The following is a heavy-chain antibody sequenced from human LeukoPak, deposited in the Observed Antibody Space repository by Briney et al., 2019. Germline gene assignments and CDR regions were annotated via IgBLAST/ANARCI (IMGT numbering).Heavy chain of an antibody. V-gene: IGHV3-21*01. J-gene: IGHJ3*01. CDR1: GYTFSTYS. D-gene: IGHD4-23*01. CDR3: ASSPVATTRSAFDV. Sequence: PGRSLRLSCAASGYTFSTYSMNWVRQAPGKGLEWVSSISSSSRYIYYADSVKGRFTISRDNAQNSLSLQMNTLRAEDTAVYYCASSPVATTRSAFDVWGQGTMVTVSS. CDR2: ISSSSRYI.